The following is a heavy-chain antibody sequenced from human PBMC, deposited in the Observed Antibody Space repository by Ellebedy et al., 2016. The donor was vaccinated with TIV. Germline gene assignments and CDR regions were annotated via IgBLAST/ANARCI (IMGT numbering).Heavy chain of an antibody. Sequence: ASVKVSCKASGYTFSGYYVHWVRQAPGQGLEWMGWINPNSGGTNYAQKFQGRVTMTRDTSISTAYMELSRLRSDDTAVYYCARDPSGLQRFDPWGQGTLVTVSS. CDR1: GYTFSGYY. D-gene: IGHD4-11*01. V-gene: IGHV1-2*02. CDR3: ARDPSGLQRFDP. CDR2: INPNSGGT. J-gene: IGHJ5*02.